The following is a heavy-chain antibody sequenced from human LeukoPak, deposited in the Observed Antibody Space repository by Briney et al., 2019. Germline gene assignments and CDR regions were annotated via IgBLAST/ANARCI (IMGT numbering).Heavy chain of an antibody. CDR3: ATTTIRLGY. CDR2: MYYRGST. J-gene: IGHJ4*02. Sequence: SETLSLTCTVSGGSISSSSHYWGWIRQPPGKGLEWIGSMYYRGSTYHNPPLKSRVTISVDTSKNQFSLKLSSVTAADTAVYYCATTTIRLGYWGQGTLVTVSS. CDR1: GGSISSSSHY. V-gene: IGHV4-39*07. D-gene: IGHD1-26*01.